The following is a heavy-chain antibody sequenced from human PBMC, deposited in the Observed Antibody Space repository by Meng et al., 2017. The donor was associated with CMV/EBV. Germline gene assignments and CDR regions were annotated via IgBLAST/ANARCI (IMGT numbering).Heavy chain of an antibody. CDR1: GGSFSGYY. CDR2: INHSGST. J-gene: IGHJ5*02. Sequence: QVQLQQWGAGLLKPSDTLSLPCAVYGGSFSGYYWSWIRQPPGKGLEWIGEINHSGSTNYNPSLKSRVTISVDTSKNQFSLKLSSVTAADTAVYYCARGSRRLPRFNWFDPWGQGTLVTVSS. CDR3: ARGSRRLPRFNWFDP. D-gene: IGHD3-3*01. V-gene: IGHV4-34*01.